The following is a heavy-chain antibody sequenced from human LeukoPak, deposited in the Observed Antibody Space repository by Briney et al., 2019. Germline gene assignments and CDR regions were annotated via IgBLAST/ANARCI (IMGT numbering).Heavy chain of an antibody. V-gene: IGHV1-69-2*01. CDR3: ATDRSPGIAAAGY. CDR1: GCTFTDYY. Sequence: ASVKISCKVSGCTFTDYYMHWVQQAPGKGLEWMGLVDPEDGETIYAEKFQGRVTITADTSTDTAYMELSSLRSEDTAVYYCATDRSPGIAAAGYWGQGTLVTVSS. J-gene: IGHJ4*02. CDR2: VDPEDGET. D-gene: IGHD6-13*01.